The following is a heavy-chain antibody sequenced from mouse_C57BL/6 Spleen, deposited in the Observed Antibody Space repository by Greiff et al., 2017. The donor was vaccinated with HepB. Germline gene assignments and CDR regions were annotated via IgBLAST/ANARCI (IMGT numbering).Heavy chain of an antibody. CDR2: IHPNSGST. V-gene: IGHV1-64*01. D-gene: IGHD2-3*01. CDR3: ARDGYSRGNAMDY. CDR1: GYTFTSYW. J-gene: IGHJ4*01. Sequence: VQLQQPGAELVKPGASVKLSCKASGYTFTSYWMHWVKQRPGQGLEWIGMIHPNSGSTNYNEKFKSKATLTVDKSSSTAYMQLSSLTSEDSAVYYCARDGYSRGNAMDYWGQGTSVTVSS.